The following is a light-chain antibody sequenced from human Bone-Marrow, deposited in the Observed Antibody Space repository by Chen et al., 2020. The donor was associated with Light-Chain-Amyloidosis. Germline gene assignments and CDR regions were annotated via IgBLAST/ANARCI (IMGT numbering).Light chain of an antibody. CDR3: QSADCSGTYEVI. J-gene: IGLJ2*01. CDR1: DLPTKY. CDR2: RDT. V-gene: IGLV3-25*03. Sequence: SYELTQPPSLSVSPGQTARLTCSGDDLPTKYAYWYQQKPGQAPVLVIHRDTERPSGITERFSGSSSGTTATLSSSGVQAEDEAEYHCQSADCSGTYEVIFGGGTKLTVL.